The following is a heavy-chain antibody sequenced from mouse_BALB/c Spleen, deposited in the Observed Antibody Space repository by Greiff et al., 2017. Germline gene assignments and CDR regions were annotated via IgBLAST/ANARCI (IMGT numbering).Heavy chain of an antibody. CDR3: ARGYYGSRSWFAY. J-gene: IGHJ3*01. CDR1: GFNIKDTY. D-gene: IGHD1-1*01. Sequence: EVQLQESGAELVKPGASVKLPCTASGFNIKDTYMHWVKQRPEQGLEWIGRIDPANGNTKYDPKFQGKATITADTSSNTAYLQLSSLTSEDTAVYYCARGYYGSRSWFAYWGQGTLVTVSA. CDR2: IDPANGNT. V-gene: IGHV14-3*02.